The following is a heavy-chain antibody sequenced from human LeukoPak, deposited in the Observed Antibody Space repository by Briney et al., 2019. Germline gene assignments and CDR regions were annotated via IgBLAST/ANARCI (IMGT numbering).Heavy chain of an antibody. J-gene: IGHJ6*02. Sequence: GGSLRLSCAASGFTVSSSYMYWVRQAPGKGLEWVSFFYRGETTYYAESVRGRFTISRDNSKNTLYLQMNSLRAEDTAVYYCARVSGTIQIWPQPFGDGMDVWGQGTTVTVSS. V-gene: IGHV3-53*01. CDR2: FYRGETT. CDR3: ARVSGTIQIWPQPFGDGMDV. CDR1: GFTVSSSY. D-gene: IGHD5-18*01.